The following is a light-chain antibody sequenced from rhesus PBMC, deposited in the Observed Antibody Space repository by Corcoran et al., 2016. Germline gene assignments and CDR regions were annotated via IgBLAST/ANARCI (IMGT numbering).Light chain of an antibody. J-gene: IGLJ1*01. CDR2: DVS. V-gene: IGLV2-32*02. CDR1: SSDIGAYNY. CDR3: ISYAGINNYI. Sequence: QAALTQPRSVSGSPGQSVTISCTGTSSDIGAYNYVSWYQQHPGTAPKLMIFDVSERPSGVSDRFSGSKSGNTASLTISGLQAEDEADYHCISYAGINNYIFGGGTRLTVL.